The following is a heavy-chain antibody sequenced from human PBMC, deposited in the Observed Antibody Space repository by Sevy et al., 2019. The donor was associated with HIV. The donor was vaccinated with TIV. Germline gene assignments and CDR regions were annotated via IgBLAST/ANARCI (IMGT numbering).Heavy chain of an antibody. Sequence: GGSLRLSCAASGFTFDDYAMHWVRQAPGKGLEWVSGISWNSGSIGYADSVKGRFTISRDNAKNSLYLQMNSLRADDTALYYCAKELAVANYYGMDVWGQGTTVTVSS. CDR3: AKELAVANYYGMDV. CDR2: ISWNSGSI. V-gene: IGHV3-9*01. D-gene: IGHD6-19*01. CDR1: GFTFDDYA. J-gene: IGHJ6*02.